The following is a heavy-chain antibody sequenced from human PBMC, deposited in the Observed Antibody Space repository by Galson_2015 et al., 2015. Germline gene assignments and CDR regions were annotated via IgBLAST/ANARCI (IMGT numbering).Heavy chain of an antibody. D-gene: IGHD1-26*01. Sequence: SLRLSCAASGFTFSSYTISWVRQAPGKGLEWVSYISSSGATIYYADSVKGRFTISRDNAKNSLYLQMNSLRDEDTAVYYCARDPWRGSYKVFYFDYWGQGTLVTVSS. CDR2: ISSSGATI. V-gene: IGHV3-48*02. CDR1: GFTFSSYT. CDR3: ARDPWRGSYKVFYFDY. J-gene: IGHJ4*02.